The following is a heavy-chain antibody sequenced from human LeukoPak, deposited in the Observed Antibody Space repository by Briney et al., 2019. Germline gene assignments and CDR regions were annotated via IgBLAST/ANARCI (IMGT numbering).Heavy chain of an antibody. CDR2: ISSNGGST. Sequence: PGGSLRLSCAASGFTFSSYAMHWVRQAPGKGLEYVSAISSNGGSTYYANSVKGRFTISRDNSKNTLYLQMGSLRAEDMAVYYCARGYCSNGVCYTDYWGQGTLVTVSS. V-gene: IGHV3-64*01. CDR1: GFTFSSYA. CDR3: ARGYCSNGVCYTDY. D-gene: IGHD2-8*01. J-gene: IGHJ4*02.